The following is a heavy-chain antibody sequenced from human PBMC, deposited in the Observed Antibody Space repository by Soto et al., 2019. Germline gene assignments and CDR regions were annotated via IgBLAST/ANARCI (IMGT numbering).Heavy chain of an antibody. CDR1: GYSFTSYW. V-gene: IGHV5-10-1*01. J-gene: IGHJ4*02. CDR2: IDPSDSYT. CDR3: ARLYCSSTSCYGGTNYSNYETPFDY. D-gene: IGHD2-2*01. Sequence: PGESLKISCKGSGYSFTSYWISWVRQMPGKVLEWMGRIDPSDSYTNYSPSFQGHVTISADKSISTAYLQWSSLKASDTAMYYCARLYCSSTSCYGGTNYSNYETPFDYWGQGXLVTVYS.